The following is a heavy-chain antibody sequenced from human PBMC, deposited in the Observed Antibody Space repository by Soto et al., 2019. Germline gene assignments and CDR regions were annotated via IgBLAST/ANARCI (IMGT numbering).Heavy chain of an antibody. V-gene: IGHV3-48*01. CDR3: ARHPERIAEIGWFDP. CDR2: ISSSSSTI. J-gene: IGHJ5*02. Sequence: EVQLVEAGGGLVQPGGSLRLSCAASGFTFSSYSMKWVRQAPGKGLEWVSYISSSSSTIYYADSVKGLFTVARDNAKNALYLQTNSLRAEDTAVYSCARHPERIAEIGWFDPCGQGTLVTVSS. CDR1: GFTFSSYS. D-gene: IGHD6-13*01.